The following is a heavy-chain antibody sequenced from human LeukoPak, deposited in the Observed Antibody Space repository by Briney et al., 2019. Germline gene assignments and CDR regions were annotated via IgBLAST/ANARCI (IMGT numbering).Heavy chain of an antibody. D-gene: IGHD3/OR15-3a*01. Sequence: GGSLRLSCAASGFTFDDYAMHWVRQAPGKGLEWVSGISWNSGSIGYADSVKGRFTISRDNAKNSLYLQMNSLRAEDTALYYCAKEPDQDYDTWGQGTMVTVSS. V-gene: IGHV3-9*01. J-gene: IGHJ3*02. CDR1: GFTFDDYA. CDR2: ISWNSGSI. CDR3: AKEPDQDYDT.